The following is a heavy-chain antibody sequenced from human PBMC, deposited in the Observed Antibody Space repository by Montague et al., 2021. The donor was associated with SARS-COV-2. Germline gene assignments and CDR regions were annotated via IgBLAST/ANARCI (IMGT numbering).Heavy chain of an antibody. J-gene: IGHJ6*02. CDR2: IYSGGST. CDR3: ARDSYGMDV. Sequence: SLRLSCAASGLTVSSNYMSWVRQAPGKGLEWVSVIYSGGSTYYADSVKGRLTISRDSSKNTLYLQMNSLRDEDTAVYYCARDSYGMDVWGQGTTVTVSS. V-gene: IGHV3-66*02. CDR1: GLTVSSNY.